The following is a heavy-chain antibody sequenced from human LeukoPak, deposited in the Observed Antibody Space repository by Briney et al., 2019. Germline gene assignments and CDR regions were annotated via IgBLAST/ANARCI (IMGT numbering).Heavy chain of an antibody. Sequence: PGGSPRLSCAASGFTFSSYWIHWVRQAPGKGLVWVSRINSDGSSTSYADSVKGRFTISRDNAKNTLYLQMNSLRAEDTAVYYCAANYYGSGSYVVWGQGTLVTVSS. J-gene: IGHJ4*02. CDR1: GFTFSSYW. CDR3: AANYYGSGSYVV. D-gene: IGHD3-10*01. V-gene: IGHV3-74*01. CDR2: INSDGSST.